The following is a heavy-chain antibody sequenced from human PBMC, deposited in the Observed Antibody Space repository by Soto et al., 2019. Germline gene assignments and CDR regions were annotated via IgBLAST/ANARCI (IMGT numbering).Heavy chain of an antibody. Sequence: QVQLVESGGGVVQPGRSLRLSCAASGFTFSSYAMHWVRQAPGKGLEWVAVISYDGSNKYYADSVKGRFTISRDNSKNXXYLQMNSLRAEDTAVYYCARDEGTVVVTATLCFDYWGQGTLVTVSS. CDR1: GFTFSSYA. J-gene: IGHJ4*02. D-gene: IGHD2-21*02. V-gene: IGHV3-30-3*01. CDR3: ARDEGTVVVTATLCFDY. CDR2: ISYDGSNK.